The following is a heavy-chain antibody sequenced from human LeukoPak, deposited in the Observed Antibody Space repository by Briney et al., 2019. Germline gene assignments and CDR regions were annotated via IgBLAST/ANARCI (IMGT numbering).Heavy chain of an antibody. CDR2: ISGSGGST. V-gene: IGHV3-23*01. CDR3: AKGSYCSGGSCFDY. Sequence: PGGSLRLSCAASGFTFSSYAMSWVRQAPGKGLEWVSAISGSGGSTYYADSVKGRFTISRDNSKNTLYLQTNSLRAEDTAVYYCAKGSYCSGGSCFDYWGQGTLVTVSS. CDR1: GFTFSSYA. D-gene: IGHD2-15*01. J-gene: IGHJ4*02.